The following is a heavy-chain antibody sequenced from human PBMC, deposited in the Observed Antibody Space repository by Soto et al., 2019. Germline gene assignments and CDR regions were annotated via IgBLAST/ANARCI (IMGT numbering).Heavy chain of an antibody. D-gene: IGHD2-2*01. CDR3: AKGMGYCSCASCSVGSDY. V-gene: IGHV3-23*01. CDR2: ISGSGGST. J-gene: IGHJ4*02. CDR1: GFTFSSYA. Sequence: EVQLLESGGGLVQPGGSLRLSCAASGFTFSSYAMSWVRQAPGKGLEWVSAISGSGGSTYYADSVRGRFTISRENSKNTVYQQMNSVRGEAAVVHHCAKGMGYCSCASCSVGSDYWGQGTLVTVSS.